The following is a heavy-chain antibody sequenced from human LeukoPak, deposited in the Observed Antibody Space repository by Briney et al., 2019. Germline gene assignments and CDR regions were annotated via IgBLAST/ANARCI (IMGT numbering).Heavy chain of an antibody. Sequence: ASVKVSCKASGYTFTGYYMHWVRQAPGQGLEWMGWINPNSGGTNYAQKFQGRVTMTRDTSISTAYMELSRLRSDDTAVYYCAREVVGATTSAETFDYWGQGTLVTVSS. V-gene: IGHV1-2*02. CDR1: GYTFTGYY. J-gene: IGHJ4*02. CDR2: INPNSGGT. CDR3: AREVVGATTSAETFDY. D-gene: IGHD1-26*01.